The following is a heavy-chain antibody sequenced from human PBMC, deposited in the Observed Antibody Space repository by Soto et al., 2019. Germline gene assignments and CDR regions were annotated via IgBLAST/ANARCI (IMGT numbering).Heavy chain of an antibody. V-gene: IGHV5-10-1*01. CDR1: GYSFTSYW. J-gene: IGHJ6*02. CDR3: ARGSPIVVVVADYYYYGMDV. Sequence: RGESLKISCKGSGYSFTSYWISWVRQMPGKGLEWMGRIDPSDSYTNYSPSFQGHVTISADKSISTAYLQWSSLKASDTAMYYCARGSPIVVVVADYYYYGMDVWGQGTTVTVSS. CDR2: IDPSDSYT. D-gene: IGHD2-15*01.